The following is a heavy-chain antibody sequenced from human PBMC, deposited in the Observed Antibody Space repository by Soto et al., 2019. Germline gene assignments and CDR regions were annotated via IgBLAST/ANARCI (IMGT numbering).Heavy chain of an antibody. CDR3: AKRRLNTITSLSDW. J-gene: IGHJ1*01. D-gene: IGHD3-16*02. V-gene: IGHV3-48*02. Sequence: GGSLRLSCAASGFTFSSYSMNWVRQAPGKGLEWVSYISSSSSTIYYADSVKGRFFISRDNSDNTLHLQMNSLRDDDTAIYYCAKRRLNTITSLSDWWGQGVQVTVSS. CDR1: GFTFSSYS. CDR2: ISSSSSTI.